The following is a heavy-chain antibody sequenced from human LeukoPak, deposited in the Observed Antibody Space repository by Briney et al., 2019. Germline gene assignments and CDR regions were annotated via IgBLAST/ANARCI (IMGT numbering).Heavy chain of an antibody. J-gene: IGHJ4*02. Sequence: KPSETLSLTCVVSGYPISSGYYWGWIRQPPGKGLEWIANIYHSGSAYYNPSLKSRVTTSLDTSKNQFSLNLTSVTAADTAVYYCARWLPAAGYSFDYWGQGTLVTVSS. CDR2: IYHSGSA. CDR3: ARWLPAAGYSFDY. V-gene: IGHV4-38-2*01. CDR1: GYPISSGYY. D-gene: IGHD6-13*01.